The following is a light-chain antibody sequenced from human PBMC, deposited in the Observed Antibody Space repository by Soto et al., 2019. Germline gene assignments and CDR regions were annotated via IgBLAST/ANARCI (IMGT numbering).Light chain of an antibody. J-gene: IGLJ1*01. CDR1: SSNLGAGYD. V-gene: IGLV1-40*01. CDR3: AAWDDSFNGLYV. CDR2: GNR. Sequence: QSVLTQPPSVSGAPGQRVTISCTGNSSNLGAGYDVHWYQQLPGAAPKLVIFGNRNRPSGVPERFSGSKSGTSASLAISGLQSEDEADYYCAAWDDSFNGLYVFGTGTKLTVL.